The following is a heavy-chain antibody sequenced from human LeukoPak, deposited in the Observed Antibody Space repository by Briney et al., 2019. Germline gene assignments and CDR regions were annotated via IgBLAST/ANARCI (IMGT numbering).Heavy chain of an antibody. CDR2: IYSGGST. CDR1: GFTVSSDY. CDR3: ASYSSRDY. J-gene: IGHJ4*02. V-gene: IGHV3-53*01. D-gene: IGHD6-13*01. Sequence: GGSLRLSCAASGFTVSSDYMSWVRQAPGKGLEWVSVIYSGGSTYYADSVKGRFTISRDNSKNTPYLQMNSLRAEDTAVYYCASYSSRDYWGQGTLVTVSS.